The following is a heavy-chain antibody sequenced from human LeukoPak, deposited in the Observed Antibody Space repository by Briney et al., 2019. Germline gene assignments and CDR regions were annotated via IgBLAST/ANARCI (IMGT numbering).Heavy chain of an antibody. D-gene: IGHD4-11*01. V-gene: IGHV4-30-4*08. CDR3: ARVSMTTDY. J-gene: IGHJ4*02. CDR2: IYYSGST. CDR1: GGSVSSGDYY. Sequence: PSETLSLTCTVSGGSVSSGDYYWNWIRQPPGKGLEWIGNIYYSGSTSYNPSLKSRVTISIDTSKNQFSLNLNSVTAADTAVYYCARVSMTTDYWGQGTLVTVSS.